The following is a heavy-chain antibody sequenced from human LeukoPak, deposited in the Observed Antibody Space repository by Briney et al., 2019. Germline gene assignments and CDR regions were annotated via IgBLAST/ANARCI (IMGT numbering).Heavy chain of an antibody. CDR1: GGTFSSYA. D-gene: IGHD3-22*01. CDR3: ARARSDYYDSSGYYHTSGFDI. V-gene: IGHV1-69*04. CDR2: IIPIFGIA. J-gene: IGHJ3*02. Sequence: GASVKVSCKASGGTFSSYAISWVRQAPGQGLEWMGRIIPIFGIANYAQKFQGRVTITADKSTSTAYMELSSLRSEDTAVYYCARARSDYYDSSGYYHTSGFDIWGQGTMVTVPS.